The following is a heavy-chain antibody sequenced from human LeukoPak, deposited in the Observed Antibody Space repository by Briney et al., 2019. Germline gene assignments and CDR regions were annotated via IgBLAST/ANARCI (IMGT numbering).Heavy chain of an antibody. D-gene: IGHD2-2*01. V-gene: IGHV3-30-3*01. CDR2: ISFDGSNK. J-gene: IGHJ6*03. CDR3: AKDHAENYCSSTSCYYYYYYMDV. Sequence: GGSLRLSCVASGFTFSRYAVHWVRQAPGKGLEWVAVISFDGSNKYYADSVKGRFTISRDNSKNTLYLQMNSLRAEDTAVYYCAKDHAENYCSSTSCYYYYYYMDVWGKRTTVTVSS. CDR1: GFTFSRYA.